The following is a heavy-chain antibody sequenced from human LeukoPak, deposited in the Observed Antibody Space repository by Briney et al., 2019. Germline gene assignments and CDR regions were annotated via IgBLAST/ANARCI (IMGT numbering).Heavy chain of an antibody. CDR2: ISSSGTYI. CDR3: ARGEVGYCSGGSCCLDY. J-gene: IGHJ4*02. Sequence: GGSLRLSCAASGFTFSTYGMNWVRQAPGKGLEWVSSISSSGTYIDYADLVKGRFAISRDNAKNSLFLQMGSLRAEDTAVYYCARGEVGYCSGGSCCLDYWGQGTLVTVSS. V-gene: IGHV3-21*01. CDR1: GFTFSTYG. D-gene: IGHD2-15*01.